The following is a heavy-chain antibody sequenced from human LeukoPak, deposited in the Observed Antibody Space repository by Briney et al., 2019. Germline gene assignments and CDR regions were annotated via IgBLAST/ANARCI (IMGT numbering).Heavy chain of an antibody. V-gene: IGHV1-18*01. CDR1: GYTFTSYG. CDR3: ARGDSSGWYRTAFDY. Sequence: ASVKVSCKASGYTFTSYGISWVRQAPGQGLEWMGWISAYNGNTNYAQKLQGRVTMTTDTSTSTAYMELRSLRSDDTAVYYCARGDSSGWYRTAFDYWGQGTLVTVSS. D-gene: IGHD6-19*01. CDR2: ISAYNGNT. J-gene: IGHJ4*02.